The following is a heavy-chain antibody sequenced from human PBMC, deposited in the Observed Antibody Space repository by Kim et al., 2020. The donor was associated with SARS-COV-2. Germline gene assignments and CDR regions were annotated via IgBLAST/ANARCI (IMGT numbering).Heavy chain of an antibody. V-gene: IGHV4-4*02. Sequence: NYTPSLKSRVTISVDKSKNQFSLKLSSVTAADTAVYYCARTYYYGSGFDYWGQGTLATVSS. CDR3: ARTYYYGSGFDY. J-gene: IGHJ4*02. D-gene: IGHD3-10*01.